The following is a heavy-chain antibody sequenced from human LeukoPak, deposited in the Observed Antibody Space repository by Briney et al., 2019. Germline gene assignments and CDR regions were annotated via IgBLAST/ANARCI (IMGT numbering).Heavy chain of an antibody. D-gene: IGHD3-22*01. CDR1: GYTFTSYG. Sequence: ASVKVSCKASGYTFTSYGINWVRQAPGQGLEWMGWISAYNGNTIYAQKLQGRVAMTTDTSTRTVYMELRSLRSDDTAMYYCAHSYDFDSSGYHRPTAIWGQGTQVTVSS. J-gene: IGHJ4*02. V-gene: IGHV1-18*01. CDR2: ISAYNGNT. CDR3: AHSYDFDSSGYHRPTAI.